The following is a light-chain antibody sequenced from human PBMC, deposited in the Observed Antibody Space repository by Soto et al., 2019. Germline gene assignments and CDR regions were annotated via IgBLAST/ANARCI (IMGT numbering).Light chain of an antibody. V-gene: IGLV8-61*01. Sequence: QTVVTQEPSFSVSPGGTVTLTCGLSSGSVFTSYYPSWYQQTPGQAPRTLIYNTNTRSSGVPDRFSGSILGNKAALTITGAQADDESYYYCVLYVATGIWGFGGGTKLTVL. CDR2: NTN. CDR3: VLYVATGIWG. J-gene: IGLJ2*01. CDR1: SGSVFTSYY.